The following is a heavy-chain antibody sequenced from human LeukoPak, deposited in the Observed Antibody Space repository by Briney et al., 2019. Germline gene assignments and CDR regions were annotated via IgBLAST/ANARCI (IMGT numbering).Heavy chain of an antibody. CDR1: GVTFSSYS. CDR3: ARVMERGDTAMGGEAFDI. J-gene: IGHJ3*02. D-gene: IGHD5-18*01. V-gene: IGHV3-48*04. Sequence: GGSLRLSCVGSGVTFSSYSMNWVRQAPGKGLEWVSYISSSSTSIYYADSVRGRFTIARDNAKNSLSLQMNSLRAEDTAVYYCARVMERGDTAMGGEAFDIWGQGTMVTVSS. CDR2: ISSSSTSI.